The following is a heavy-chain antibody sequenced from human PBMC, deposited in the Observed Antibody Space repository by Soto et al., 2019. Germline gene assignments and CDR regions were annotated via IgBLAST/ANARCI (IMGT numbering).Heavy chain of an antibody. D-gene: IGHD1-26*01. V-gene: IGHV1-2*02. Sequence: QVQLVQSGTEVKRPGDSVKVSCKASGYTFTGYYVHWVRQAPGQGLEWMGWINPNSGDTYLAQRFQGRVTMNRDTSIGTAYMELRGLTSDDTAESYCAKGGAIVAAGTRVYLYNAMDVWGQGTTVTVSS. J-gene: IGHJ6*02. CDR3: AKGGAIVAAGTRVYLYNAMDV. CDR2: INPNSGDT. CDR1: GYTFTGYY.